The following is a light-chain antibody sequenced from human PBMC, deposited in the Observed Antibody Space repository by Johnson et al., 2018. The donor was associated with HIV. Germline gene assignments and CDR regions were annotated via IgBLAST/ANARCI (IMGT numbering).Light chain of an antibody. Sequence: QSVLTQPPSVSAAPGQKVTISCSGSSSNIGNNYVSWYQQLPGTAPKLLIYENNKRPSGIPDRFSGSKSGTSATLDITGLQTGDEADYYCGTWDSSLSADVFGPGTKVTV. CDR1: SSNIGNNY. J-gene: IGLJ1*01. CDR2: ENN. CDR3: GTWDSSLSADV. V-gene: IGLV1-51*02.